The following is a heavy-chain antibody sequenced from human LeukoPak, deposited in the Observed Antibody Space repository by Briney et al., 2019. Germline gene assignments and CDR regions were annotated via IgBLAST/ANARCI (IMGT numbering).Heavy chain of an antibody. J-gene: IGHJ4*02. CDR2: FDPEDGET. Sequence: ASVKVSCKVSGYTLTELSMHWVRQAPGKGVEWMGGFDPEDGETIYAQKFQGRVTMTEDTSTDTAYMELSSLRSEDTAVYYCATQLHSSGYQADFDYWGQGTLVTVSS. CDR1: GYTLTELS. V-gene: IGHV1-24*01. D-gene: IGHD3-22*01. CDR3: ATQLHSSGYQADFDY.